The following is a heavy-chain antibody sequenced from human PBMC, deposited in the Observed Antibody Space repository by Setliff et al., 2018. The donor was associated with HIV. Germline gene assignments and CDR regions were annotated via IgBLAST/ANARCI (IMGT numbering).Heavy chain of an antibody. CDR2: IYTSGST. V-gene: IGHV4-61*09. CDR3: ARVDAHPYYYYIDV. CDR1: GGSISSGSYF. J-gene: IGHJ6*03. Sequence: PSETLSLTCTVSGGSISSGSYFWGWIRQPAGKGLEWIGHIYTSGSTNYNLSLKSRVTISVDTSKNQFSLKLSSVTAADTAVYYCARVDAHPYYYYIDVWGKGTTVTVS.